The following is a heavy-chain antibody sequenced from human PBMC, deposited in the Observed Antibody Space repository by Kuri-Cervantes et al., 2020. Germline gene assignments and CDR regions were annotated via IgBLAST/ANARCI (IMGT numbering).Heavy chain of an antibody. D-gene: IGHD2-15*01. V-gene: IGHV4-39*07. CDR3: ARVIVVVVAATP. J-gene: IGHJ5*02. CDR1: GGSISSSSYY. Sequence: ESLKISCTVSGGSISSSSYYWGWIRQPPGKGLEWIGSIYYSGSTYCNPSLKSRVTISVDTSKNQFSLKLSSVTAADTAVYYCARVIVVVVAATPWGQGTLVTVSS. CDR2: IYYSGST.